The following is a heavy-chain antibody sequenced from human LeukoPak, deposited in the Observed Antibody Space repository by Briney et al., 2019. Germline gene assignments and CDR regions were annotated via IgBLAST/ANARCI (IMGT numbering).Heavy chain of an antibody. CDR3: ARDRNMIFGVVISSFDY. CDR2: ISHSGNT. CDR1: RYSISSDYH. D-gene: IGHD3-3*01. J-gene: IGHJ4*02. V-gene: IGHV4-38-2*02. Sequence: SETLSLTCTVSRYSISSDYHWGCIRQPPGKGLEWIGSISHSGNTYYNPSLKSRVTFSLDTSKTQFSPRLSSVTAADTAVYYCARDRNMIFGVVISSFDYWGQGILVSVSS.